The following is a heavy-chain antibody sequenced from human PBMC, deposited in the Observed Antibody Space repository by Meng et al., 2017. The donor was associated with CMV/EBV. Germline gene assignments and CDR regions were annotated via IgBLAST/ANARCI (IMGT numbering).Heavy chain of an antibody. J-gene: IGHJ4*02. Sequence: QGGAGLLKPSGTLSATGAGYGGTCSGYYVSWIRQPPGKGLEWIGEINHSGSTNYKPPLKIRVTISVDTSKNQFCLKLSSVTAADTAVYYCARVWDSGWDYWGKVTLVTVSS. D-gene: IGHD3-22*01. V-gene: IGHV4-34*01. CDR3: ARVWDSGWDY. CDR1: GGTCSGYY. CDR2: INHSGST.